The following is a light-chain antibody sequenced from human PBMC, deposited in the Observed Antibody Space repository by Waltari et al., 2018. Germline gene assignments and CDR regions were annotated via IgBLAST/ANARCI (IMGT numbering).Light chain of an antibody. Sequence: DVQMTQSPSTLSASVGDRVTITCRASQNIRDWLAWYQQRPGKAPRLLIYGASTLQTGVPARFSGSGSGTEFTLTISSLQPEDIATYYCQQYDNLPSLTFGGGTKVEIK. CDR2: GAS. CDR3: QQYDNLPSLT. V-gene: IGKV1-5*01. J-gene: IGKJ4*01. CDR1: QNIRDW.